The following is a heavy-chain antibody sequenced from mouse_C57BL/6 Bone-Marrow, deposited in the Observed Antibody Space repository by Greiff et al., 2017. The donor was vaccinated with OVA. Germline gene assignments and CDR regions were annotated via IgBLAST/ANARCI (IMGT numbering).Heavy chain of an antibody. D-gene: IGHD1-1*01. CDR2: ISSGSSTI. J-gene: IGHJ1*03. V-gene: IGHV5-17*01. CDR1: GFTFSDYG. CDR3: ARRPTVVATDWYFDV. Sequence: DVQLVESGGGLVKPGGSLKLSCAASGFTFSDYGMHWVRQAPEKGLEWVAYISSGSSTINYADTVKGRFTISRDNATNTLFLQMTILSSEDTAMYYCARRPTVVATDWYFDVWGTGTTVTVSS.